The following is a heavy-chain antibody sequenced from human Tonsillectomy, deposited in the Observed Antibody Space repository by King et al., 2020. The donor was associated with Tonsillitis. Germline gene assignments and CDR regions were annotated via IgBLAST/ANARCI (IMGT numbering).Heavy chain of an antibody. CDR1: GFTFSSYG. D-gene: IGHD3-22*01. CDR3: AKDHPEYYYDSSGYYY. V-gene: IGHV3-30*18. CDR2: ISYDGSNK. J-gene: IGHJ4*02. Sequence: VQLVESGGGVVQPGRSLRLSCAASGFTFSSYGMHWVRQAPGKGLEWVAVISYDGSNKYYADSVKGRFTISRDNSKNTLYLQMNSLRAEDTAGYYCAKDHPEYYYDSSGYYYWGQGTLVTVSS.